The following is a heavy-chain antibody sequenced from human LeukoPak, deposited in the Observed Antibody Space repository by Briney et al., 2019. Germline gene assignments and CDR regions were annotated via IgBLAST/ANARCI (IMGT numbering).Heavy chain of an antibody. Sequence: GGSLRLSCAASGFTFSSCWKHWVRQAPGKGLVWVSRVNGYGSSTTYADSVKGRFTISRDSAKNTAYLQMNSLRADDTAVYYCARPQHGDLYAFDIWGHGTMVTVSS. CDR1: GFTFSSCW. CDR3: ARPQHGDLYAFDI. J-gene: IGHJ3*02. D-gene: IGHD4-17*01. V-gene: IGHV3-74*01. CDR2: VNGYGSST.